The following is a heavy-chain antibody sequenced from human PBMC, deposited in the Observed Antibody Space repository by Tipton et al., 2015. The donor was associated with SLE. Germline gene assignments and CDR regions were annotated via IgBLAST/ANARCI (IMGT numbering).Heavy chain of an antibody. D-gene: IGHD6-19*01. V-gene: IGHV4-39*07. CDR3: ARGRIAVAEVFDY. Sequence: TLSLTCTVSGGSVSSGSYYWSWIRQPPGKGLEWIGSIYYSGSTYYNPSLKSRVTISVDTSKNQFSLKLSSVTAADTAVYYCARGRIAVAEVFDYWGQGTLVTVSS. CDR2: IYYSGST. J-gene: IGHJ4*02. CDR1: GGSVSSGSYY.